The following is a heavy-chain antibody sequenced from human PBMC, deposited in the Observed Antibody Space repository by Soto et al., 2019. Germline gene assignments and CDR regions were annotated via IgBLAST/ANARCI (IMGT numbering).Heavy chain of an antibody. Sequence: LRLSCAASGFTFSSYGMHWVRQAPGKGLEWVAVISYDGSNKNYADSVKGRFTISRDNSKNTLYLQINSMRTEDTAVYYCAKASRPLGYCSSTSCSPSVYYYMDVWGKGTTVTVSS. J-gene: IGHJ6*03. CDR3: AKASRPLGYCSSTSCSPSVYYYMDV. CDR2: ISYDGSNK. D-gene: IGHD2-2*01. V-gene: IGHV3-30*18. CDR1: GFTFSSYG.